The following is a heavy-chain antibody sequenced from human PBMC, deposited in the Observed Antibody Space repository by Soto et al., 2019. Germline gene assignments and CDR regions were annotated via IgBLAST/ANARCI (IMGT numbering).Heavy chain of an antibody. J-gene: IGHJ6*02. CDR2: ISYDGSNK. V-gene: IGHV3-30-3*01. Sequence: QVQLVESGGGVVQPGRSLRLSCAASGFTFSSYAMHWVRQAPGKGLEWVAVISYDGSNKYYADSVKGRFTISRDNSKNTLYLQMNSLRAEDTAVYYCARDLIPARPRWWFEYYYYGMDVWGQGTTVTVSS. CDR1: GFTFSSYA. D-gene: IGHD6-6*01. CDR3: ARDLIPARPRWWFEYYYYGMDV.